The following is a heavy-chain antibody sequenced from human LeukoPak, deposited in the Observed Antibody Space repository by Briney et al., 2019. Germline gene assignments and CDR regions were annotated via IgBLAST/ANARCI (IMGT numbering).Heavy chain of an antibody. Sequence: GGSLRLSCAASGFTVSSNYMSWVRQAPGKGLGWVSVIYSGGSTYYADSVKGRFTISRDNSKNTLYLQMNSLRAEDTAVYYCARVGLWFGELHENWGQGTLVTVSS. D-gene: IGHD3-10*01. CDR3: ARVGLWFGELHEN. J-gene: IGHJ4*02. CDR2: IYSGGST. V-gene: IGHV3-66*01. CDR1: GFTVSSNY.